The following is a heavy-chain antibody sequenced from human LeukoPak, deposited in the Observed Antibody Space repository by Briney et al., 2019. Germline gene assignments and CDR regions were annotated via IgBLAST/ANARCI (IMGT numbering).Heavy chain of an antibody. CDR2: IYPADSDS. Sequence: GESLKISCKGSGYSFTSYWIGWVRQMPGKGLEWMGIIYPADSDSRYSPSFQGQVTISADKSINTAYLQWSSLKASDTAMYYCARPSYDFWSGPGAFDTWGQGTMVTVSS. J-gene: IGHJ3*02. V-gene: IGHV5-51*01. CDR1: GYSFTSYW. D-gene: IGHD3-3*01. CDR3: ARPSYDFWSGPGAFDT.